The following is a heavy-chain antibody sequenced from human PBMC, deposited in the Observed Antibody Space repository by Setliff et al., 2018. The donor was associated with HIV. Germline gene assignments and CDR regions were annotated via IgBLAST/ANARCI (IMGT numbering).Heavy chain of an antibody. CDR1: GFTFSSYG. V-gene: IGHV3-30*02. Sequence: PGGSLRLSCAASGFTFSSYGMHWVRQAPGKGLEWVAFIRYDGSNKYYADSVKGRFTIARDDTKNTVSLQMNSLRAEDTAIYYCARKLRPGHGVDVWGQGTTVTVSS. CDR3: ARKLRPGHGVDV. D-gene: IGHD3-10*01. CDR2: IRYDGSNK. J-gene: IGHJ6*02.